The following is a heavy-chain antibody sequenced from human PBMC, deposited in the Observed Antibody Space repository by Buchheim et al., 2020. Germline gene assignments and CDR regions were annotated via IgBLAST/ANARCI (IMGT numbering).Heavy chain of an antibody. J-gene: IGHJ4*02. CDR2: IYYSGST. Sequence: QVQLQESGPGLVKPSETLSLTCTVSGGSASSGSYYWRSIRQPPGKGLEWIGYIYYSGSTNSNPSLKSRVTISVDTHQTQFSLKLSSVTAADTAVYYCARNNYYDSSGYYIDYWGQGTL. V-gene: IGHV4-61*01. CDR3: ARNNYYDSSGYYIDY. CDR1: GGSASSGSYY. D-gene: IGHD3-22*01.